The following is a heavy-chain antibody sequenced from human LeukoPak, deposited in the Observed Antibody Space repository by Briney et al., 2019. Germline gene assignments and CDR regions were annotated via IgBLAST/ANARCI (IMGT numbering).Heavy chain of an antibody. D-gene: IGHD4-17*01. J-gene: IGHJ5*02. Sequence: PGGSLRLSCAASGFTVSSNYMSWVRQAPGKGLEWVSAISGSGGSTYYADSVKGRFTISRDNSKNTLYLQMNSLRAEDTAVYYCAKSGVSVTIDWFDPWGQGTLVTVSS. CDR3: AKSGVSVTIDWFDP. V-gene: IGHV3-23*01. CDR1: GFTVSSNY. CDR2: ISGSGGST.